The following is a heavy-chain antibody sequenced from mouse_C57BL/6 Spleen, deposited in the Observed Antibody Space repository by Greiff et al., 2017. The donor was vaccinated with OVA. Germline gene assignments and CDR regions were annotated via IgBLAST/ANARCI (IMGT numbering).Heavy chain of an antibody. CDR3: ARFGNDAMDY. V-gene: IGHV1-80*01. J-gene: IGHJ4*01. Sequence: QVQLKESGAELVKPGASVKISCKASGYAFSSYWMNWVKQRPGKGLEWIGQIYPGDGDTNYNGKFKGKATLTADKSSSTAYMQLSSLTSEDSAVYFCARFGNDAMDYWGQGTSVTVSS. D-gene: IGHD2-1*01. CDR1: GYAFSSYW. CDR2: IYPGDGDT.